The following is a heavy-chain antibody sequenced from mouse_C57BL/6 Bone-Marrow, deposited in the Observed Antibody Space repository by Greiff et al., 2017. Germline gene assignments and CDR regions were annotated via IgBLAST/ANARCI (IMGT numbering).Heavy chain of an antibody. CDR2: FDPEIGDT. CDR1: GFNIKDDY. CDR3: SSVDGNYFDF. J-gene: IGHJ2*01. Sequence: EVQLQQSGAELVRPGASVKLSCTASGFNIKDDYIHWVKQRPEQGLEWIGWFDPEIGDTEYASKFQGKATITAETSSNTAYLQLSSLTSEDTAVYYCSSVDGNYFDFWGQGTPLTVAS. D-gene: IGHD2-3*01. V-gene: IGHV14-4*01.